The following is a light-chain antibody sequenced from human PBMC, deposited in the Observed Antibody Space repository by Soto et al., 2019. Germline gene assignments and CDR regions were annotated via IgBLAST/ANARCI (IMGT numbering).Light chain of an antibody. CDR2: KVS. J-gene: IGKJ2*01. Sequence: DVVMTQSPLSLPVTLGQPASISCRSSQSLVYSDGNTYLNWFQQRPGQSPRRLIYKVSNRDSGVPDRLSVSGSGTDFTLKISGVEAEDVGVYYCMQGTHWPPMYTFGHGTKLEIK. V-gene: IGKV2-30*01. CDR3: MQGTHWPPMYT. CDR1: QSLVYSDGNTY.